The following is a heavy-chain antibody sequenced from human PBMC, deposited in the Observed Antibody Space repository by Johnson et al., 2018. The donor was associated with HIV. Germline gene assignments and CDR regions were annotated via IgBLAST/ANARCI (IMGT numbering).Heavy chain of an antibody. J-gene: IGHJ3*02. V-gene: IGHV3-43D*03. CDR1: GFSFDDYA. CDR3: AKDSDRYYYGSGDAFDI. D-gene: IGHD3-10*01. Sequence: VQLVESGGGEVQPGGSLRLSCAASGFSFDDYAMHWVRQVPGRGLQWVSLISWDGGNTHYADSVKGRFIISRDNSKNSLYLQMNVLRAEDTALYFCAKDSDRYYYGSGDAFDIWGQGTMVTVFS. CDR2: ISWDGGNT.